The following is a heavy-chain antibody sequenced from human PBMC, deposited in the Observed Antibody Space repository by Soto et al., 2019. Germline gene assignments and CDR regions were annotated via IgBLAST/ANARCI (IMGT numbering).Heavy chain of an antibody. CDR3: ARVPTVTTTLGY. Sequence: ASVKVSCKASGYTFTSYDINLVRQATGQGLEWMGWMNPNSGNTGYAQKFQGRVTMTRNTSISTAYMELSSLRSEDTAVYYCARVPTVTTTLGYWGKGTLVTVSS. D-gene: IGHD4-17*01. V-gene: IGHV1-8*01. CDR1: GYTFTSYD. J-gene: IGHJ4*02. CDR2: MNPNSGNT.